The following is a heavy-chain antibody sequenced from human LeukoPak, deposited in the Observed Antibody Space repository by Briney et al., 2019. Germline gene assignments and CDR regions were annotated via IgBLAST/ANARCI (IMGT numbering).Heavy chain of an antibody. J-gene: IGHJ4*02. V-gene: IGHV1-46*01. Sequence: ASVKVSCKASGYTFTSNYIHWVRQAPGQGLEWMGMIYPRDGSTSYAQKFQGRVTMTRDTSTSTVYMELSSLRSEDTAVYYCARDFPPFEVPHNYYDSSGYLGHWGQGTLVTVSS. D-gene: IGHD3-22*01. CDR2: IYPRDGST. CDR3: ARDFPPFEVPHNYYDSSGYLGH. CDR1: GYTFTSNY.